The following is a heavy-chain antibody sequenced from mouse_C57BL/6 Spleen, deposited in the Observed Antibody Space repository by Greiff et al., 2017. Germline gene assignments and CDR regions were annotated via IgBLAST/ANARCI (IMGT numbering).Heavy chain of an antibody. V-gene: IGHV1-50*01. Sequence: QVQLQQPGAELVKPGASVKLSCKASGYTFTSYWMQWVKQRPGQGLEWIGDIDPSDSYTNYNQKFKGKATLTVDTSSSPAYMQLSSLTSEDSAVYYCARSNDGYHYAMDYWGQGTSVTVSS. CDR3: ARSNDGYHYAMDY. J-gene: IGHJ4*01. CDR2: IDPSDSYT. D-gene: IGHD2-3*01. CDR1: GYTFTSYW.